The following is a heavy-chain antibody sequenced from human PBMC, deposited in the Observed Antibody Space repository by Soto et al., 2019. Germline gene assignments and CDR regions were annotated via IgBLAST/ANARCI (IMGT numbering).Heavy chain of an antibody. D-gene: IGHD6-13*01. CDR1: GFTFSSYA. CDR3: ARDRIAAAGTGYYYGMDV. Sequence: AGGSLRLSCAASGFTFSSYAMHWVRQAPGKGLEWVAVISYDGSNKYYADSVKGRFTISRDNSKNTLYLQMNSLRAEDTAVYYCARDRIAAAGTGYYYGMDVWGQGTTVTVSS. V-gene: IGHV3-30-3*01. CDR2: ISYDGSNK. J-gene: IGHJ6*02.